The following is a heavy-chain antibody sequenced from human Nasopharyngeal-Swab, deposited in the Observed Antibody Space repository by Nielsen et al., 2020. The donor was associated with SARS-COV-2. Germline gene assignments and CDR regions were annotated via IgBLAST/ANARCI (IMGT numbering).Heavy chain of an antibody. V-gene: IGHV3-48*04. Sequence: GGSLRLSCAASGFTFSSYSMNWVRQAPGKGLEWVSSISSSSSTIYYADSVKGRFTISRDNAKNSLYLQMNSLRAEDTAVYYCARGGRDSSSWYPYNRFDPWGQGTLVTVSS. CDR1: GFTFSSYS. CDR2: ISSSSSTI. CDR3: ARGGRDSSSWYPYNRFDP. D-gene: IGHD6-13*01. J-gene: IGHJ5*02.